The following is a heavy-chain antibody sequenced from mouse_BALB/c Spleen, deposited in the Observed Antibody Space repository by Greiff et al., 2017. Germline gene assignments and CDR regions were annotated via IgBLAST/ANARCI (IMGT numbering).Heavy chain of an antibody. CDR2: IYPGDGDT. Sequence: VQLQQSGPELEKPGASVKISCKASGYTFTSYWMQWVKQRPGQGLEWIGAIYPGDGDTRYTQKFKGKATLTADKSSSTAYMQLSSLASEDSAVYYCAREYYGSSYGFAYWGQGTLVTVSA. CDR3: AREYYGSSYGFAY. CDR1: GYTFTSYW. J-gene: IGHJ3*01. D-gene: IGHD1-1*01. V-gene: IGHV1-87*01.